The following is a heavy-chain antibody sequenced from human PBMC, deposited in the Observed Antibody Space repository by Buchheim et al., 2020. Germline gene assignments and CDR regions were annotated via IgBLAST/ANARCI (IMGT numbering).Heavy chain of an antibody. Sequence: QVQLVESGGGVVQPGRSLRLSCAASGFTFSSYAMHWVRQAPGKGLEWVAVISYDGSNKYYADSVKGRFTISSDNSKNTLYLQMNRLRAEDTAVYYCARSLWFREFDWYFDLWGRGTL. D-gene: IGHD3-10*01. CDR2: ISYDGSNK. CDR3: ARSLWFREFDWYFDL. V-gene: IGHV3-30*04. CDR1: GFTFSSYA. J-gene: IGHJ2*01.